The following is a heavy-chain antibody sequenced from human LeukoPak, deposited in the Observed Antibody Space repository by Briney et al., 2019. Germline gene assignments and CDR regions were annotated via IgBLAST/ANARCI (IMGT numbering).Heavy chain of an antibody. CDR3: ARGGYVWGSYDAFDI. V-gene: IGHV1-18*01. J-gene: IGHJ3*02. CDR2: ISAYNGNT. Sequence: ASVKVSCKASGGTFSSYAISWVRQAPGQGLEWMGWISAYNGNTNYAQKLQGRVTMTTDTSTSTAYMELRSLRSDDTAVYYCARGGYVWGSYDAFDIWGQGTMVTVSS. D-gene: IGHD3-16*01. CDR1: GGTFSSYA.